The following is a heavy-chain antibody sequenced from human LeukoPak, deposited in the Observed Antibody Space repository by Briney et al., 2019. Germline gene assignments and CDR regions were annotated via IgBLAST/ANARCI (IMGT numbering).Heavy chain of an antibody. CDR1: GFTFSSYN. CDR2: ITSSSSYI. Sequence: GGSLRLSCAASGFTFSSYNMNWVRQAPGKGLEWVSSITSSSSYIYYADSVKGRFTISRDNAKNSLYLQMNSLRAEDTAVYYCARDLWGRDYGDYDDWFDPWGQGTLVTVSS. V-gene: IGHV3-21*01. CDR3: ARDLWGRDYGDYDDWFDP. D-gene: IGHD4-17*01. J-gene: IGHJ5*02.